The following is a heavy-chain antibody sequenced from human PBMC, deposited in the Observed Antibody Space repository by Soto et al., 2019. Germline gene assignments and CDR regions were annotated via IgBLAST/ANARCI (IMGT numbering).Heavy chain of an antibody. CDR3: ARGRGIAAAGTVVYYYGMDV. J-gene: IGHJ6*02. CDR2: IIPIFGTA. V-gene: IGHV1-69*01. CDR1: GGTFSSYA. D-gene: IGHD6-13*01. Sequence: QVQLVQSGAEVKKPGSSVKVSCKASGGTFSSYAISWVRQAPGQGLEWMGGIIPIFGTANYAQKFQGRVTITADESTSTAYMELSSLRPEDTAVYYCARGRGIAAAGTVVYYYGMDVWGQGTTVTVSS.